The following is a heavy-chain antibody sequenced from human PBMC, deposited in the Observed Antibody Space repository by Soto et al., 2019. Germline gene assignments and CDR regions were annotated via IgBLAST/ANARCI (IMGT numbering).Heavy chain of an antibody. CDR1: GYPFSSYG. J-gene: IGHJ4*02. D-gene: IGHD2-8*02. V-gene: IGHV1-18*04. CDR3: ASLVVAGTPLDY. CDR2: TSGFYGNS. Sequence: QVHLVQSAAEVKKPGASVTVSCKASGYPFSSYGITWVRQAPGQGLEWMGWTSGFYGNSTYSEKFQGRVTMTIDTSTNPGYMVLRSGKSDDTAVYYGASLVVAGTPLDYWGLGTLVPVSS.